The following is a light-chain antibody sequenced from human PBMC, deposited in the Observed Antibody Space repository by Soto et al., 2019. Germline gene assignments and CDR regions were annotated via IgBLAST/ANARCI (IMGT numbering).Light chain of an antibody. V-gene: IGLV2-14*02. CDR2: EAT. Sequence: QSALTQPASVSGSPGQSITISCTGTSGDVGTYDLVSWYQHHPGAAPKLMVYEATRRPSGISNRFSGSKSGNTASLTISGLQAEDEAAYYCSSYAGSNNLHVLFGGGTKLTVL. J-gene: IGLJ2*01. CDR3: SSYAGSNNLHVL. CDR1: SGDVGTYDL.